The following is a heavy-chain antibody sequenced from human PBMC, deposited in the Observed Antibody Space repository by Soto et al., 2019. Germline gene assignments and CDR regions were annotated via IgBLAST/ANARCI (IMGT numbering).Heavy chain of an antibody. CDR1: GFTFSNYA. CDR2: ISSSGDSP. Sequence: GGSLRLSCAASGFTFSNYAMSWVRQAPGKGLEWVSAISSSGDSPYYADSVKGRFTVSRDNSKNTLYLQMNSLRVEDTAIYYCARNTIPLTHYCGQGTLVTVAS. D-gene: IGHD1-1*01. J-gene: IGHJ4*02. V-gene: IGHV3-23*01. CDR3: ARNTIPLTHY.